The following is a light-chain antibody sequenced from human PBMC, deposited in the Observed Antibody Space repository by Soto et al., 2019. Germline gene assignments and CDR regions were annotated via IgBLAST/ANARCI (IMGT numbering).Light chain of an antibody. CDR3: TSYTRSSTYV. Sequence: QSALTQPASVSESPGQSITISCAGTSSDIGGYNYVSWYQQHPDKAPKLMIYGVTNRPSGVSDRFSGSKSGNTASLTISGLQAEDDADYYCTSYTRSSTYVFGTGTKVTVL. J-gene: IGLJ1*01. V-gene: IGLV2-14*01. CDR2: GVT. CDR1: SSDIGGYNY.